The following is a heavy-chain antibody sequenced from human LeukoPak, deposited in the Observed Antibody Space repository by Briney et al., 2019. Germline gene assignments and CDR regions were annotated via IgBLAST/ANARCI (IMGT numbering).Heavy chain of an antibody. V-gene: IGHV4-39*07. CDR1: GGSITSSSNY. CDR3: AREISIAARQDPFDY. Sequence: SETLSLTCTVSGGSITSSSNYWGWIRQPPGKGLEWIGNIYYSGSSYYNPSLKSRVIISLDTSKNQFSLQLNSVTAADTAVYYCAREISIAARQDPFDYWGQGTLVTVSS. CDR2: IYYSGSS. J-gene: IGHJ4*02. D-gene: IGHD6-6*01.